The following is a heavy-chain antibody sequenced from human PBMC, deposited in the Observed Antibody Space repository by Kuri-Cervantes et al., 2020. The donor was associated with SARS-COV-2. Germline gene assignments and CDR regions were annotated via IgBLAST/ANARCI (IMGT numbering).Heavy chain of an antibody. Sequence: ASVKVSCKVSGYTLTEFSMHWVRQAPGKGLEWMGGFDPEDGETIYAQKFQGRVTMTEDTSTDTAYMELSSLRSEDTAVYYCATRRSDIVVVRAAPWIQLWAAFDYWGQGTLVTVSS. CDR2: FDPEDGET. D-gene: IGHD2-2*01. CDR3: ATRRSDIVVVRAAPWIQLWAAFDY. CDR1: GYTLTEFS. J-gene: IGHJ4*02. V-gene: IGHV1-24*01.